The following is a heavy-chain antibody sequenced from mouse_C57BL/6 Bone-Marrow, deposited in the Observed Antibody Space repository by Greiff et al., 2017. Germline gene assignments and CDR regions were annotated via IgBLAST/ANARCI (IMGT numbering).Heavy chain of an antibody. Sequence: EVQLQQSGAELVRPGASVKLSCTASGFNIKDDYMHWVKQRPEQGLEWIGWIDPENGDTEYASKFQGKATITADTSSNTAYLQLSSLTSEDTAVYYCTTGLPTIVAWFAYWGQGTLVTVSA. J-gene: IGHJ3*01. D-gene: IGHD2-12*01. CDR2: IDPENGDT. CDR1: GFNIKDDY. V-gene: IGHV14-4*01. CDR3: TTGLPTIVAWFAY.